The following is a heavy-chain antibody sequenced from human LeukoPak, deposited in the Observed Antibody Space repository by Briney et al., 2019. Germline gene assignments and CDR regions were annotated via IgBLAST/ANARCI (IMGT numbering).Heavy chain of an antibody. D-gene: IGHD2-15*01. J-gene: IGHJ6*02. CDR1: GYTFTSYG. Sequence: GASVKVSCKASGYTFTSYGISWVRQAPGQGLEWMGWSSGYNGNTNYAQKLQGRVTMTTDTSTSTAYMELRSLRSDDTAVYYCARPLGGSDFYYYGMDVWGQGTTVTVSS. V-gene: IGHV1-18*01. CDR3: ARPLGGSDFYYYGMDV. CDR2: SSGYNGNT.